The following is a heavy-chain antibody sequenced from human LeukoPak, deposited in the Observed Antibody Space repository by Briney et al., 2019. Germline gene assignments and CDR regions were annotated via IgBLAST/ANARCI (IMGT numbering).Heavy chain of an antibody. CDR2: IYTSGST. J-gene: IGHJ3*02. CDR3: ARDKSRTYGSADAFDI. D-gene: IGHD3-10*01. Sequence: SETLSLTCTVSGVSLSSYYWNWIRQPAGKGLEWIGRIYTSGSTNYNPSLKSRVTMSVDTSKNQFSLKLRSVTAADTAVYYCARDKSRTYGSADAFDIWGQGTMVTVSS. V-gene: IGHV4-4*07. CDR1: GVSLSSYY.